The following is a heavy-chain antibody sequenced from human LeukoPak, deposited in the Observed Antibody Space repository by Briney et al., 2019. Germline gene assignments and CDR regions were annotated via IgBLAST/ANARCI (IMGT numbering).Heavy chain of an antibody. V-gene: IGHV3-72*01. CDR1: GFTLSDHH. Sequence: GGSLSLSCAASGFTLSDHHMDWVRQAPGKGLEWICRSRNNSRGYSTVFAASVNGRFPISRDEPTNSLYLQMDSLENDCAAVYYCTRIFYDGSPGYYPDHWGQGTLVTVS. CDR3: TRIFYDGSPGYYPDH. J-gene: IGHJ4*02. CDR2: SRNNSRGYST. D-gene: IGHD3-9*01.